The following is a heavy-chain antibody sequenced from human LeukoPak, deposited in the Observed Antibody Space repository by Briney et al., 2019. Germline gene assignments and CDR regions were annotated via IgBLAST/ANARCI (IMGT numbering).Heavy chain of an antibody. D-gene: IGHD5-18*01. CDR1: GGSFSGYY. Sequence: SETLSLTCAVYGGSFSGYYWSWIRQPPGKGLEWIGEINHSGSTNYSPSLKSRVTISVDTSKNQFSLKLSSVTAADTAVYYCARARGYSYGYHYWGQGTLVTVSS. V-gene: IGHV4-34*01. CDR2: INHSGST. CDR3: ARARGYSYGYHY. J-gene: IGHJ4*02.